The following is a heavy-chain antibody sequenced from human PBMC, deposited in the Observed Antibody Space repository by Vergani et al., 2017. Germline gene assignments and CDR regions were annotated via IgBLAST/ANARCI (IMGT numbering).Heavy chain of an antibody. D-gene: IGHD6-19*01. J-gene: IGHJ6*02. CDR2: ISGSGGST. V-gene: IGHV3-23*01. CDR1: GFTFSSYA. Sequence: EVQLLESGGGLVQPGGSLRLSCAASGFTFSSYALSWVRQAPGKGLEWVSAISGSGGSTYYADSVKGRFTISRDNSKNTLYLQMNSLRAEDTAVYYCAKDLSGWYYYYYGMDVWGQGTTVTVSS. CDR3: AKDLSGWYYYYYGMDV.